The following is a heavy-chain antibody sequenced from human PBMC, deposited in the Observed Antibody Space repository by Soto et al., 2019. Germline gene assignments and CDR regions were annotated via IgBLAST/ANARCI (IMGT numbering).Heavy chain of an antibody. CDR2: ISYDGSNK. V-gene: IGHV3-30*18. Sequence: GGSLRLSCAASGFTFSSYGMHWVRQAPGKGLEWVAVISYDGSNKYYADSVKGRFTISRDNSKNTLYLQMNSLRAEDTAVYYCAKVIQVGILFKPQNYYYYGMDVWGQGTTVTVSS. CDR1: GFTFSSYG. J-gene: IGHJ6*02. CDR3: AKVIQVGILFKPQNYYYYGMDV. D-gene: IGHD2-15*01.